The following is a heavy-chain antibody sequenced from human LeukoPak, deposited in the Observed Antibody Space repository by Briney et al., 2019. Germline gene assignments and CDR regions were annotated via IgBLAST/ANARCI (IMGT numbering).Heavy chain of an antibody. J-gene: IGHJ4*02. Sequence: QPGGSLRLSCAASGFTFSSYAMSWVRQAPGKGLEWVSAISGSGGSTYYADSVKGRFTISRDNSKNTLYLQMNSLRAEDTAVYYCAKDHGGLRFLEWLSLGGVYFDYRGQGTLVTVSS. D-gene: IGHD3-3*01. CDR3: AKDHGGLRFLEWLSLGGVYFDY. CDR2: ISGSGGST. V-gene: IGHV3-23*01. CDR1: GFTFSSYA.